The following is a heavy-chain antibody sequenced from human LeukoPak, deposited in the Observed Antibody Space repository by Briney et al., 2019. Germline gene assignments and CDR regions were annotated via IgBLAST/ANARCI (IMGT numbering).Heavy chain of an antibody. Sequence: ASVKVSCKASGYTFTSYGISWVRQAPGQGLEWIGWISAYNGNTNYAQKLQGRVTMTTDTSTSTAYMELRSPRSDDTAVYYCARDGCSGGSCSPYYYYYGMDVWGQGTTVTVSS. V-gene: IGHV1-18*01. CDR1: GYTFTSYG. J-gene: IGHJ6*02. D-gene: IGHD2-15*01. CDR3: ARDGCSGGSCSPYYYYYGMDV. CDR2: ISAYNGNT.